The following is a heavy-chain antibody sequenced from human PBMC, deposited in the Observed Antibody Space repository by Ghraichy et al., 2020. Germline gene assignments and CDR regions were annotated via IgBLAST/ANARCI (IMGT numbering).Heavy chain of an antibody. D-gene: IGHD6-19*01. V-gene: IGHV4-59*01. CDR2: IYSNGIT. J-gene: IGHJ4*02. Sequence: SETLSLTCTVSGGSISSYYWSWIRQPPGKGLEWIGYIYSNGITSYNPSLKSRVIISIDTSKSQFSLKLSSMTAADTAVYNCARERDSSGWAPFDYWGQGTLVTVSS. CDR3: ARERDSSGWAPFDY. CDR1: GGSISSYY.